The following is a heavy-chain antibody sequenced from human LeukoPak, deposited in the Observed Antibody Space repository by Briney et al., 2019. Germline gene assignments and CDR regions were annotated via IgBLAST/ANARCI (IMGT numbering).Heavy chain of an antibody. CDR3: ARGTQQWLPFDY. J-gene: IGHJ4*02. D-gene: IGHD6-19*01. V-gene: IGHV1-2*06. CDR1: GYTFTGYY. CDR2: VSPKSDT. Sequence: ASVKVSCKASGYTFTGYYMHWVRQAPGQGLEWMGRVSPKSDTNYAQKVQGRVTMTRDASMNTAYMELSSLTSDDTAVYYCARGTQQWLPFDYWDQGTLVTVSS.